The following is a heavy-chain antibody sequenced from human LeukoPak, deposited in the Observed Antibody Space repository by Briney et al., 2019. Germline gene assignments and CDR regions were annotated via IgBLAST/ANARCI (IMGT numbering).Heavy chain of an antibody. J-gene: IGHJ4*02. D-gene: IGHD5-24*01. CDR2: ISSSDSTM. V-gene: IGHV3-48*03. CDR1: GFTFSSYD. CDR3: ARTIEMATISYFDY. Sequence: GGALRLSCAASGFTFSSYDMTWVRQAPGRGLEWVSYISSSDSTMYYADSVKGRFTISRDNAKNSLYLQMNSLRAGDTAVYYCARTIEMATISYFDYWGQGTLVTVSS.